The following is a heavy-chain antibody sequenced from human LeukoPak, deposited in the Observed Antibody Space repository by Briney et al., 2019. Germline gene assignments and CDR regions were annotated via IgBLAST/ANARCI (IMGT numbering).Heavy chain of an antibody. CDR3: ARHGPGSSGYYDAFDI. J-gene: IGHJ3*02. CDR2: IYYGGST. CDR1: GGSISSYY. D-gene: IGHD3-22*01. V-gene: IGHV4-59*08. Sequence: SETLSLTCTVSGGSISSYYWSWIRQPPGKGLEWIGYIYYGGSTNHNPSLKSRVTISLDTSKNQFSLRLNSVTAADTAVYYCARHGPGSSGYYDAFDIWGQGTMVTVSS.